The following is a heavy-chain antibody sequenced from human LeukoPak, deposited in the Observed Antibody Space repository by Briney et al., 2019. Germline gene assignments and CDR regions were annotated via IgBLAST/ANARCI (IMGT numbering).Heavy chain of an antibody. V-gene: IGHV1-69*13. CDR2: IIPIFGTA. J-gene: IGHJ6*02. CDR1: GGTFSSYA. D-gene: IGHD2-2*01. CDR3: ASSFLYCSSTSCYAADHYYYYGMDV. Sequence: GASVKVSCKASGGTFSSYAISWVRQAPGQGLEWMGGIIPIFGTANYAQKFQGRVTITADESTSTAYMELSSLRSEDTAVYYCASSFLYCSSTSCYAADHYYYYGMDVWGQGTTVTVSS.